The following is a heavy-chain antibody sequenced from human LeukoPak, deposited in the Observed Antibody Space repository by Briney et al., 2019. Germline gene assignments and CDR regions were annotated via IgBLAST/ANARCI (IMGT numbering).Heavy chain of an antibody. CDR2: VSGTGDST. CDR3: AKASREYSSTWYY. Sequence: GGSLRLSCAASGFTFNNYVMSWVRQAPGKGLEWVSSVSGTGDSTYYADSVKGRFTLSRDNFKNRLYLQMNSLRDDDTAVYYCAKASREYSSTWYYWGQGTLVTVSS. CDR1: GFTFNNYV. V-gene: IGHV3-23*01. D-gene: IGHD6-13*01. J-gene: IGHJ4*02.